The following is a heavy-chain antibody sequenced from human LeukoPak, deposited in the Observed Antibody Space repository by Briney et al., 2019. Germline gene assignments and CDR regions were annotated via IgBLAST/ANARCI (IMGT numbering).Heavy chain of an antibody. CDR1: TYSFTSHG. CDR2: ISAYNGKT. J-gene: IGHJ1*01. Sequence: GASVKVSCKASTYSFTSHGISWVRQAPGQGLEWMGWISAYNGKTDYAQNFQGRVTMTRDTSTSTVYMELSSLRSEDTAVYYCAREHPNAEYFQHWGQGTLVTVSS. CDR3: AREHPNAEYFQH. V-gene: IGHV1-18*01.